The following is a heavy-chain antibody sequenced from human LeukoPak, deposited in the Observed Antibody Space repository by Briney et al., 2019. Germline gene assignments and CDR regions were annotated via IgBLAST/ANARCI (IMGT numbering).Heavy chain of an antibody. V-gene: IGHV3-30*15. J-gene: IGHJ6*03. CDR2: ISYDGSNK. Sequence: HPGGSLRLSCAASGFTFSSYAMHWVRQAPGKGLEWVAVISYDGSNKYYADSVKGRFTISRDNSKNTLYLQMSSLRAEDTAVYYCARRGSYYYYYMDVWGKGTTVTVSS. CDR3: ARRGSYYYYYMDV. D-gene: IGHD3-10*01. CDR1: GFTFSSYA.